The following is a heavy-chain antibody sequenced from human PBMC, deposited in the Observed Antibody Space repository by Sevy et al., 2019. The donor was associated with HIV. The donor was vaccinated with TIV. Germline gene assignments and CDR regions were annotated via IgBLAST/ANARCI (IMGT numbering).Heavy chain of an antibody. CDR1: GFTFSDHY. D-gene: IGHD6-13*01. Sequence: GGSLRLPCAASGFTFSDHYMEWVRQAPGKGLEWVGRTRNKADSYTTEYAASVKGRCTISRDDSKNSLYLQMNSLKTEDTAVYYCATHAGIAAAGRVFDYWGQGSLVTVSS. CDR2: TRNKADSYTT. CDR3: ATHAGIAAAGRVFDY. V-gene: IGHV3-72*01. J-gene: IGHJ4*02.